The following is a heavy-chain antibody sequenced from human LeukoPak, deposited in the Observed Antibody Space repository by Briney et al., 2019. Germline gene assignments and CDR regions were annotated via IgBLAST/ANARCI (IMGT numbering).Heavy chain of an antibody. D-gene: IGHD4-17*01. CDR2: ISASGGAT. CDR1: GFTFLRHG. V-gene: IGHV3-23*01. Sequence: PGGSLRLSCAASGFTFLRHGMTWFRQAPGKGLEWVSGISASGGATYYADSVKGRFTISRDNSKNTLYLQMNSLKAEDAALYYCAKGNYGEKIDYWGPRTLVTVSS. CDR3: AKGNYGEKIDY. J-gene: IGHJ4*02.